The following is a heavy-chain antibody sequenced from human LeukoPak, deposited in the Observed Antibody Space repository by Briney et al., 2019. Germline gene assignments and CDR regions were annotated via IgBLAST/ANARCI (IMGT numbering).Heavy chain of an antibody. J-gene: IGHJ6*02. CDR3: AKHMRATNTYSFFGLDV. CDR2: INWNGGGT. V-gene: IGHV3-9*01. CDR1: GFTFKDYG. Sequence: GRSLRLSCAATGFTFKDYGMHWVRQPPGKGVEWGSSINWNGGGTDYADSVKGRFTISRDNAKNSLYLQLSSLRPEDTALYYCAKHMRATNTYSFFGLDVWGQGTTVTVSS. D-gene: IGHD1-26*01.